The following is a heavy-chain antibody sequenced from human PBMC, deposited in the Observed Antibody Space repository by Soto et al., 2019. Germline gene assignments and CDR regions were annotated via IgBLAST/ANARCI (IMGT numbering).Heavy chain of an antibody. J-gene: IGHJ4*02. CDR3: ARSSLDSSSSNY. CDR1: GFTSSSYS. Sequence: EVQLVESGGGLVKPGGSLRLSCAASGFTSSSYSMNWVRQAPGKGLEWVSSISSSSSYIYYADSVKGRFTISRDNAKNSLYLQMNSLRAEDTAVYYCARSSLDSSSSNYWGQGTLVTVSS. CDR2: ISSSSSYI. D-gene: IGHD6-6*01. V-gene: IGHV3-21*01.